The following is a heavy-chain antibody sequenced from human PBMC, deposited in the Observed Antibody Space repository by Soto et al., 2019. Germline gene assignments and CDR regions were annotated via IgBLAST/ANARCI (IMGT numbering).Heavy chain of an antibody. CDR1: GGTFSSYA. CDR2: IIPIFGTA. Sequence: SVKVSCKASGGTFSSYAISWVRQASGQGLEWMGGIIPIFGTANYAQKFQGRVTITADESTSTAYMELSSLRSEDTAVYYCARDTTRLRFLEWLLENWGQGTLVTVSS. D-gene: IGHD3-3*01. CDR3: ARDTTRLRFLEWLLEN. J-gene: IGHJ4*02. V-gene: IGHV1-69*13.